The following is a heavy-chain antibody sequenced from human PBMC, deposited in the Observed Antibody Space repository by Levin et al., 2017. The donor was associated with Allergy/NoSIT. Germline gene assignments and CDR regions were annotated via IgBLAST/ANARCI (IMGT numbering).Heavy chain of an antibody. V-gene: IGHV3-30*18. CDR3: AKSTEVEWDLYSADY. CDR2: ISYDGSNK. CDR1: GFTFSSYG. J-gene: IGHJ4*02. D-gene: IGHD1-26*01. Sequence: GGSLRLSCAASGFTFSSYGMHWVRQAPGKGLEWVAVISYDGSNKYYADSVKGRFTISRDNSKNTLYLQMNSLRTEDTAVYYCAKSTEVEWDLYSADYWGQGTLVTVSS.